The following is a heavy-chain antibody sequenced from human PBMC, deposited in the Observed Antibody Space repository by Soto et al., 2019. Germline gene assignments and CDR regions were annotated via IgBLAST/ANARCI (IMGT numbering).Heavy chain of an antibody. D-gene: IGHD3-22*01. J-gene: IGHJ5*01. Sequence: EGSLRLSCAASGFTFSSYAMAWVRQAPGKGLEWVSAIGSGGITFHADSVKGRFTISRDIAKNMVFLQMNSLRAEDTAVYYCAKDYSSGYPNWFDSWGQGTLVTVSS. CDR1: GFTFSSYA. CDR3: AKDYSSGYPNWFDS. CDR2: IGSGGIT. V-gene: IGHV3-23*01.